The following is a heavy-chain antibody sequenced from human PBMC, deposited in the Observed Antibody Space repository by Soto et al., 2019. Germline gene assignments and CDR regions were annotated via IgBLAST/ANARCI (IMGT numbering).Heavy chain of an antibody. CDR1: GYTFTTYD. J-gene: IGHJ4*02. V-gene: IGHV1-8*01. Sequence: QVQLVQSGPEVKKPGASVKVSCKASGYTFTTYDFNWVRQAPGQGLEWMGWLNPKSGMTGSAQKFQSRVTMTRDSSISTVYMELSSLRSEDTAVYYCARVAGSPDYWGQGTLVTVSS. CDR2: LNPKSGMT. CDR3: ARVAGSPDY. D-gene: IGHD1-26*01.